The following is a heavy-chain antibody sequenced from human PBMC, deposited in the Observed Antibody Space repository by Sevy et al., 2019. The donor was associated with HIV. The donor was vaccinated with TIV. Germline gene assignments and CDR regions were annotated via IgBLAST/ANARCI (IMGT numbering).Heavy chain of an antibody. J-gene: IGHJ4*02. D-gene: IGHD1-26*01. CDR1: GYTFNNYY. V-gene: IGHV1-46*02. Sequence: ASVKVSCKASGYTFNNYYIHWVRQAPGQGLQWMGVINPTSSSTYYPPKFQGRVTMTRDTSTSTVSMDLSSLRSEDTAVYYCARADGTGRCFDYWGQGTLVTVS. CDR2: INPTSSST. CDR3: ARADGTGRCFDY.